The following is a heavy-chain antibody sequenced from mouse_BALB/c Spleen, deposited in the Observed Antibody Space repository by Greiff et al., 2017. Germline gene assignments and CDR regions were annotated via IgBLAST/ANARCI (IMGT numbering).Heavy chain of an antibody. CDR2: ISSGSSTI. CDR3: ARGALYSYAMDY. J-gene: IGHJ4*01. V-gene: IGHV5-17*02. CDR1: GFTFSSFG. D-gene: IGHD2-1*01. Sequence: EVKLMESGGGLVQPGGSRKLSCAASGFTFSSFGMHWVRQAPEKGLEWVAYISSGSSTIYYADTVKGRFTISRDNPKNTLFLQMTSLRSEDTAMYYCARGALYSYAMDYWGQGTSVTVSS.